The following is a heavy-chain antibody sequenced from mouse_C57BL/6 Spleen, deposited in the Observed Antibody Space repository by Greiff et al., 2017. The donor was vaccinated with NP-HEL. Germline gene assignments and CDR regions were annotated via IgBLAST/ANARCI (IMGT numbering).Heavy chain of an antibody. V-gene: IGHV1-59*01. CDR1: GYTFTSYW. Sequence: QVQLQQPGAELVRPGTSVKLSCKASGYTFTSYWMHWVKQRPGQGLEWIGVIDPSDSYTNYNQKFKGKATLTVDKSSSTAYMQLSSLTSEDSAVYYCARRGYGHWYCDVWGTGTTVTVSS. J-gene: IGHJ1*03. CDR3: ARRGYGHWYCDV. CDR2: IDPSDSYT. D-gene: IGHD2-10*02.